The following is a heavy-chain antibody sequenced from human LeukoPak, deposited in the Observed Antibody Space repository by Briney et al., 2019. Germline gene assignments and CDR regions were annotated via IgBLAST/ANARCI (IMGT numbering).Heavy chain of an antibody. J-gene: IGHJ4*02. CDR3: AKSGSGTYYNPDFDY. CDR2: ISKSGVST. V-gene: IGHV3-23*01. D-gene: IGHD3-10*01. CDR1: GITFSSYA. Sequence: PGGSLRLSCAASGITFSSYAMTWVRQAPGKGLEWVSGISKSGVSTDYADSVKGRFTISRDNSKNTLYLQMNSLRAEDTAVYYCAKSGSGTYYNPDFDYWGQGTLVTVSS.